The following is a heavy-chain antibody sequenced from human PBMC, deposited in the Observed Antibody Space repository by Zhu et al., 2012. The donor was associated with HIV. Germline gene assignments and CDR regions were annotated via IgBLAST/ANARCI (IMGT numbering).Heavy chain of an antibody. V-gene: IGHV3-43*01. J-gene: IGHJ6*03. CDR2: ISWSGEAT. Sequence: EVQLVESGGNVIQPRGSLRLSCAASGFRFGSYAMHWVRQAPGKGLEWISLISWSGEATYYTGSVEGRFTISRDNSKNSLYLQMNSLRPEDTALYYCAKGAAANYHYYYYMDVWGKGTTVSVSS. CDR1: GFRFGSYA. CDR3: AKGAAANYHYYYYMDV. D-gene: IGHD3-10*01.